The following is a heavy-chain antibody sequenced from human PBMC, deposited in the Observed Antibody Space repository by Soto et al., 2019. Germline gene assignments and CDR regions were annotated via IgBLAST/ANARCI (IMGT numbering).Heavy chain of an antibody. J-gene: IGHJ4*02. CDR1: GGTFSSYT. CDR2: IIPILGIA. V-gene: IGHV1-69*02. Sequence: QVQLVQSGAEVKKPGSSVKVSCKASGGTFSSYTISWVRQAPGQGLEWMGRIIPILGIANYAQKFQGRVRLTADKSTSTAYMELSSLRSEDTAVYYCASQGGSYAFDHWGQGTLVTVSS. D-gene: IGHD1-26*01. CDR3: ASQGGSYAFDH.